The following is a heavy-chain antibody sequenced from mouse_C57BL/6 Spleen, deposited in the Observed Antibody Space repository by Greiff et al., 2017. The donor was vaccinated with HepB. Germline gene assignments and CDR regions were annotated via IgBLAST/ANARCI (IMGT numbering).Heavy chain of an antibody. CDR2: IDPSDSET. V-gene: IGHV1-52*01. CDR1: GYTSTSYW. CDR3: ARVITGNWYFDV. Sequence: VQLQQPGAELVRPGSSVKLSCKASGYTSTSYWMHWVKQRPIQGLEWIGNIDPSDSETHYNQKFKDKATLTVDKSSSTAYMQLSSLTSEDSAVYYCARVITGNWYFDVWGTGTTVTVSS. D-gene: IGHD2-4*01. J-gene: IGHJ1*03.